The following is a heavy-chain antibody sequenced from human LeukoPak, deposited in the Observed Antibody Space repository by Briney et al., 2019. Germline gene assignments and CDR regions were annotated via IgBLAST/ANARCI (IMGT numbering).Heavy chain of an antibody. J-gene: IGHJ4*02. CDR1: GFTFSSYS. CDR3: ARDGTLAYCGGDCYPNFDY. CDR2: ISSSSSYI. Sequence: GGSLRLSCAASGFTFSSYSMNWVRQAPGKGLEWVSSISSSSSYIYYADSVKGRFTISRDNAKNSLYLQMNSLRAEDTAVYYCARDGTLAYCGGDCYPNFDYWGQGTLVTVSS. D-gene: IGHD2-21*02. V-gene: IGHV3-21*01.